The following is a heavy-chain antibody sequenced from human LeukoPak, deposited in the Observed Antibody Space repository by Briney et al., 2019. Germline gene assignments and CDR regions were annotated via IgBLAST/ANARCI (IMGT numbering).Heavy chain of an antibody. CDR2: TYYRSKWYN. V-gene: IGHV6-1*01. Sequence: SQTLSLTCAISGDSVSSNSAAWNWIRQSPSRGLEWLGRTYYRSKWYNDYAVSVKSRITINPDTSKNQFSLQLNSVTPEDTAVYYCARNLLWFGEIFDAFDIWGQGTMVTVSS. D-gene: IGHD3-10*01. CDR1: GDSVSSNSAA. CDR3: ARNLLWFGEIFDAFDI. J-gene: IGHJ3*02.